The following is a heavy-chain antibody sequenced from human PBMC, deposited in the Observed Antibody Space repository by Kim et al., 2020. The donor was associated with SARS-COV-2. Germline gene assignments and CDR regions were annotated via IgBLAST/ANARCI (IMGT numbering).Heavy chain of an antibody. CDR1: GYTFTSYY. V-gene: IGHV1-46*01. CDR2: INPSGGST. Sequence: ASVKVSCKASGYTFTSYYMHWVRQAPGQGLEWMGIINPSGGSTSYAQKFQGRVTMTRDTSTSTVYMELSSLRSEDTAVYYCARVPTTYYDFWSGYWDVPSYYYYGMDVWGQGTTVTVSS. CDR3: ARVPTTYYDFWSGYWDVPSYYYYGMDV. J-gene: IGHJ6*02. D-gene: IGHD3-3*01.